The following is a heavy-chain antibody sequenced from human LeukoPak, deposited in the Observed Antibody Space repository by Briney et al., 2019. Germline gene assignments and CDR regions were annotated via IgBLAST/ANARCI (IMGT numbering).Heavy chain of an antibody. Sequence: GGSLRLSCAASGFTFSSYSMNWVRRAPGKGLEWVSSISSSSSYIYYADSVKGRFTISRDNAKNSLYLQMNSLRAEDTAVYYCARMVRGVIIRIDYYYYMDVWGKGTTVTVSS. V-gene: IGHV3-21*01. CDR3: ARMVRGVIIRIDYYYYMDV. CDR1: GFTFSSYS. D-gene: IGHD3-10*01. CDR2: ISSSSSYI. J-gene: IGHJ6*03.